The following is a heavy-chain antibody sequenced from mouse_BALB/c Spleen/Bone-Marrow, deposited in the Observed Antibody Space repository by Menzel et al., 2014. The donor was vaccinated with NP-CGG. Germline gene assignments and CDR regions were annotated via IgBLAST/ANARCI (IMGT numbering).Heavy chain of an antibody. V-gene: IGHV2-9*02. CDR2: IWAGGST. CDR3: ARGGVRRGNYFDY. D-gene: IGHD2-14*01. Sequence: VKLVESGPGLVSPSQSLSITCTVSGFSLTSYGVHWVRQPPGKGLEWLGVIWAGGSTSYNSALMSRLSISKDNSKSQVFLKMNSLQTDDTAMYYCARGGVRRGNYFDYWGQGTTLTVSS. J-gene: IGHJ2*01. CDR1: GFSLTSYG.